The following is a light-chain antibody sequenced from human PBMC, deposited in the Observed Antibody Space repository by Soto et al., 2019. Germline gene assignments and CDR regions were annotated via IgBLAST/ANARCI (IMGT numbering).Light chain of an antibody. CDR1: QSVSSSY. V-gene: IGKV3-20*01. Sequence: EIVLTQCPGTLSLSPGELATLSCGASQSVSSSYLAWYQQKPGQAPRLLIYGASSRASGIPDRFSGSGSGTDFTLTISRLEPEDFAVYYCQQYGSFPWTFGQGTKVDI. CDR2: GAS. J-gene: IGKJ1*01. CDR3: QQYGSFPWT.